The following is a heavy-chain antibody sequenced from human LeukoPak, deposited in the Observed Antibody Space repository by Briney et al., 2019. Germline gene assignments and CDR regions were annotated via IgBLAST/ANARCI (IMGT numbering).Heavy chain of an antibody. CDR2: IIPILGIA. CDR3: ARDGERKRWLQFRPLDY. V-gene: IGHV1-69*04. CDR1: GGTFSSYA. Sequence: RASVKVSCKASGGTFSSYAISWVRQAPGQGLEWMGRIIPILGIANYAQKFQGRVTITADKSTSTAYMELSSLRSEDTAVYYCARDGERKRWLQFRPLDYWGQGTLVTVSS. D-gene: IGHD5-24*01. J-gene: IGHJ4*02.